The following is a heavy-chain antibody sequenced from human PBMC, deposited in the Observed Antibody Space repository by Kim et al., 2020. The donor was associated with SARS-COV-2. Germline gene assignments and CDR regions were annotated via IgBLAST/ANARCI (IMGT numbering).Heavy chain of an antibody. CDR1: GFTFSSYG. J-gene: IGHJ4*02. CDR3: AKEFSSGYFAPIDY. D-gene: IGHD3-22*01. Sequence: GGSLRLSCAASGFTFSSYGMHWVRQAPGKGLEWVAVISYDGSNKYYADSVKGRFTISRDNSKNTLYLQMNSLRAEDTAVYYCAKEFSSGYFAPIDYWGQGTLVTVSS. V-gene: IGHV3-30*18. CDR2: ISYDGSNK.